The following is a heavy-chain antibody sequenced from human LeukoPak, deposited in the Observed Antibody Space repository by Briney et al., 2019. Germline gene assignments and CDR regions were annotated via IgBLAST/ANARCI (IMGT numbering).Heavy chain of an antibody. CDR1: GYTFTNYG. CDR3: VREVSAADAGYMDV. CDR2: ISVFYGHT. Sequence: ASVKVSCKASGYTFTNYGISWVRQAPGHGLGWMGWISVFYGHTNYSEKLQGRVTMTTDTSTSTAYMEVRGLRSDDTAVYYCVREVSAADAGYMDVWGTGTTVIVSS. D-gene: IGHD6-25*01. V-gene: IGHV1-18*01. J-gene: IGHJ6*03.